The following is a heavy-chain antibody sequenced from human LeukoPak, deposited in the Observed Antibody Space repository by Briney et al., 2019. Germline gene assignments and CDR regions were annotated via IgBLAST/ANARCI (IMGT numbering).Heavy chain of an antibody. J-gene: IGHJ4*02. CDR3: AHRPIQLRDLYYFDY. V-gene: IGHV2-5*01. D-gene: IGHD5-18*01. CDR1: GFSLSTSGVG. Sequence: ESGPTLVQPTQTLTLTCTFSGFSLSTSGVGVGWIRQPPGKALEWLTLIYWNDDKRYSPSLKSRLTITKDTSKNQVVLTMTNMDPVDTATYYCAHRPIQLRDLYYFDYWGQGTLVTVSS. CDR2: IYWNDDK.